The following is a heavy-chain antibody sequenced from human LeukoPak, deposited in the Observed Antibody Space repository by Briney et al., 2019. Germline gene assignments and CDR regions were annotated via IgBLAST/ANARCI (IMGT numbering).Heavy chain of an antibody. Sequence: LSLTCAVYGGSFSGYYWSWIRQAPGKGLEWVSYISSSGSTIYYADSVKGRFTISRDNAKNSLYLQMNSLRAEDTAVYYCARTDYGDFPDYWGQGTLVTVSS. CDR2: ISSSGSTI. CDR1: GGSFSGYY. J-gene: IGHJ4*02. V-gene: IGHV3-11*01. CDR3: ARTDYGDFPDY. D-gene: IGHD4-17*01.